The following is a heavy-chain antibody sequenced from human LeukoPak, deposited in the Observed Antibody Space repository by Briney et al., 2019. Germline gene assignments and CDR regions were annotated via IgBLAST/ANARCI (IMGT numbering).Heavy chain of an antibody. J-gene: IGHJ1*01. CDR3: TREVYCSSTSCYTGYFQH. V-gene: IGHV3-7*01. CDR1: GFTFSSYW. CDR2: IKQDGSEK. Sequence: GGSLRLSCAASGFTFSSYWMSWVRQAPGKGLEWVANIKQDGSEKYYVDSVKGRFTISRDNAKNSLYLQMNSLRAEDTAVYYCTREVYCSSTSCYTGYFQHWGQGTLVTVSS. D-gene: IGHD2-2*02.